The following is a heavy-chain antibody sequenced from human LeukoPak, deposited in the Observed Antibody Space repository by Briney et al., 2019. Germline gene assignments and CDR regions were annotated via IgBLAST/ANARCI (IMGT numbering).Heavy chain of an antibody. Sequence: ASVKVSCKASGYTFTGYYMHWVRQAPGQGLEWMGWINPNSGGTNYAQKFQGRVTMIRDTSISTAYMELSRLRSDDTAVYYCARGRAAQWLVRGGNWFDPWGQGTLVTVSS. CDR3: ARGRAAQWLVRGGNWFDP. V-gene: IGHV1-2*02. J-gene: IGHJ5*02. CDR1: GYTFTGYY. CDR2: INPNSGGT. D-gene: IGHD6-19*01.